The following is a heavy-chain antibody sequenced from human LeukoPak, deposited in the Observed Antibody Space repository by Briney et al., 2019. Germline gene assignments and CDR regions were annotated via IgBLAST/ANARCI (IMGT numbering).Heavy chain of an antibody. CDR1: GFTFSSYS. Sequence: PGGSLRLSCAASGFTFSSYSMNWVRQAPGKGLEWVSSISSSSSYIYYADSVKGRFTISRDNAKNSLYLQMNSLRAEDTAVYYCARTPSGAMIVEEGRTLGAFDIWGQGTMVTVSS. CDR3: ARTPSGAMIVEEGRTLGAFDI. CDR2: ISSSSSYI. J-gene: IGHJ3*02. D-gene: IGHD3-22*01. V-gene: IGHV3-21*01.